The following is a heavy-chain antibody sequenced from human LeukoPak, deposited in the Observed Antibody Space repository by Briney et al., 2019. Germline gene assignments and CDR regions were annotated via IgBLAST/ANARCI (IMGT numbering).Heavy chain of an antibody. J-gene: IGHJ4*02. V-gene: IGHV3-7*01. CDR2: IGKDGSEK. Sequence: GGSLRLSCSASGFAFPGYWMVWVRQAPGKGLEWVASIGKDGSEKDYADSVKDRFIISRDNARNLLYLQMNSLGVQDTGTYFCTRDIVRLQLQDWDQGALVTVSS. CDR3: TRDIVRLQLQD. D-gene: IGHD2-21*01. CDR1: GFAFPGYW.